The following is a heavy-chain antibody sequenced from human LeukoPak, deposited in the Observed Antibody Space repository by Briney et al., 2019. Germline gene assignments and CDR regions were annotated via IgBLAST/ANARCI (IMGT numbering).Heavy chain of an antibody. CDR3: AKGVVAATNAAYYGMDV. CDR1: GFTFSNYG. V-gene: IGHV3-30*18. J-gene: IGHJ6*02. CDR2: ISYDESDK. D-gene: IGHD2-15*01. Sequence: GGSLRLSCAASGFTFSNYGMHWVRQAPGKGLEWVAVISYDESDKYYADSVKGRFTISRDNSKNTLYLQMNSLRPEDTAVYYCAKGVVAATNAAYYGMDVWGQGTTVTVSS.